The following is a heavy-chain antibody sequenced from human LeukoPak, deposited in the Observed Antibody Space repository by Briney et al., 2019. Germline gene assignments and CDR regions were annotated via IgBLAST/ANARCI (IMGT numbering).Heavy chain of an antibody. CDR2: IIPIFGTA. V-gene: IGHV1-69*13. CDR3: ARFTYYYDSSGY. D-gene: IGHD3-22*01. J-gene: IGHJ4*02. CDR1: GYTFTSNY. Sequence: AASVKVSCKASGYTFTSNYIHWVRQAPGQGLEWMGGIIPIFGTANYAQKFQGRVTITADESTSTAYMELSSLRSEDTAVYYCARFTYYYDSSGYWGQGTLVTVSS.